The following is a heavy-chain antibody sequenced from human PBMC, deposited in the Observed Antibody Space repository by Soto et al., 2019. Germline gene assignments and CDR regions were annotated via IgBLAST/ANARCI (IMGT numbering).Heavy chain of an antibody. J-gene: IGHJ4*02. CDR3: ARSALMVFEPDDY. V-gene: IGHV5-10-1*03. CDR1: GYRFTSYW. CDR2: IDPSDSHI. Sequence: EVQLVQSGAEVKKPGESMRISCKGAGYRFTSYWITWVRQRPGKGLEWMGRIDPSDSHINYSPSFQGHVTISVDKSITTAYLQWSSLKASDTAMYYCARSALMVFEPDDYWGQGTLGTVSS. D-gene: IGHD2-8*01.